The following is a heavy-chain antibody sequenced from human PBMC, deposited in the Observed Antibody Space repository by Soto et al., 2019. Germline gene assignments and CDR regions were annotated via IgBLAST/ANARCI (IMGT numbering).Heavy chain of an antibody. CDR3: ARFLIVVVPAASYYGMDV. CDR2: TYYRSKWYN. Sequence: SQTLSLTCAISGDSVSSNSAAWNWIRQSPSRGLEWLGRTYYRSKWYNDYAVSVKSRITINPDTSKNQFSLQLNSVTPEDTAVYYCARFLIVVVPAASYYGMDVWGQGTTVTVS. D-gene: IGHD2-2*01. CDR1: GDSVSSNSAA. V-gene: IGHV6-1*01. J-gene: IGHJ6*02.